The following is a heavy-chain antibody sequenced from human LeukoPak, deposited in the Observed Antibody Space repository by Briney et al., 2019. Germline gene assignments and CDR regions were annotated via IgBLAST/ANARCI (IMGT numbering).Heavy chain of an antibody. CDR2: ISSSSSYI. CDR1: GFTFSSYS. J-gene: IGHJ4*02. CDR3: SRDCTNGVCYASFDY. D-gene: IGHD2-8*01. Sequence: PGGSLRLSCAASGFTFSSYSMNWVRQAPGKGLEWVSSISSSSSYIYYADSVKGRFTISRDNAKNSLYLQMNSLRAEDTAVYYCSRDCTNGVCYASFDYWGQGTLVTVSS. V-gene: IGHV3-21*01.